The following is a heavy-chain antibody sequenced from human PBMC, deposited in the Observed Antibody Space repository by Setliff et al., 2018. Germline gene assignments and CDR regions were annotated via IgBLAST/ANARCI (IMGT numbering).Heavy chain of an antibody. CDR2: IITNTGKT. CDR1: GYTFSTYG. D-gene: IGHD2-2*01. V-gene: IGHV1-18*01. CDR3: ARFGGSCSSSSCYASDL. J-gene: IGHJ3*01. Sequence: ASVKVSCKASGYTFSTYGLHWVRQATGQGPEWMGMIITNTGKTSYARKFQGRVTMTTDTYTGTGYMELRSLTSDDTAVYFCARFGGSCSSSSCYASDLWGQGTMVTVSS.